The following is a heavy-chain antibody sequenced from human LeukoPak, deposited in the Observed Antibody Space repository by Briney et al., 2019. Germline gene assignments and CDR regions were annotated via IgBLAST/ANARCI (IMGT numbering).Heavy chain of an antibody. CDR1: GFTFSSYA. V-gene: IGHV3-23*01. CDR2: ISGSGGST. D-gene: IGHD3-3*01. CDR3: ARAYPFYDFWSGAGHYYYMDV. J-gene: IGHJ6*03. Sequence: GGSLRLSCAASGFTFSSYAMSWVRQAPGKGLEWVSAISGSGGSTYYADSVKGRFTISRDNSKNTLYLQMNSLRAEDTAVYYCARAYPFYDFWSGAGHYYYMDVWGKGTTVTVSS.